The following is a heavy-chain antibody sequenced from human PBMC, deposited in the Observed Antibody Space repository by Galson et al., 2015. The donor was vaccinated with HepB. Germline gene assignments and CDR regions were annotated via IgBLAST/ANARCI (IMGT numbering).Heavy chain of an antibody. CDR1: GDSVSSNSVS. J-gene: IGHJ4*02. Sequence: CAISGDSVSSNSVSWNWIRQSPSRGLEWLGRTYYRSKWNNDYAVSVESRITINPDTSKNQFSLQLDSVTPEDTAVYYCARVGSYSGRYFFDYWGQGTLVIVSS. V-gene: IGHV6-1*01. CDR3: ARVGSYSGRYFFDY. CDR2: TYYRSKWNN. D-gene: IGHD1-26*01.